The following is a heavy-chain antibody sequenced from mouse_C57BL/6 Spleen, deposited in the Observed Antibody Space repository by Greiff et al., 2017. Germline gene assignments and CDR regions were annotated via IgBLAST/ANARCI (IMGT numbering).Heavy chain of an antibody. CDR3: AREGYGNYEGYFDY. D-gene: IGHD2-1*01. J-gene: IGHJ2*01. Sequence: QVQLQQPGAELVKPGASVKMSCKASGYTFTSYWITWVKQRPGQGLEWIGDIYPGSGSTNYNEKFKSKATLTVDTSSSTAYMQLSSLTSEDSAVYYCAREGYGNYEGYFDYWGQGTTRTVSS. CDR2: IYPGSGST. CDR1: GYTFTSYW. V-gene: IGHV1-55*01.